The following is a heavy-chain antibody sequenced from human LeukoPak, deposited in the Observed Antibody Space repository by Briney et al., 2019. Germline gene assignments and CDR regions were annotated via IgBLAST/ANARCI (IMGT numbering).Heavy chain of an antibody. CDR1: GFTFSSYA. CDR3: AKVYQSGRFGELSPMWFDP. CDR2: ISYDGTNK. V-gene: IGHV3-30*18. D-gene: IGHD3-10*01. Sequence: GRSLRLSCAASGFTFSSYAMHWVRQAPGKGLEWVAVISYDGTNKYYADSVKGRFTISRDNSKNTLYLQMNSLRTEDTAVYYCAKVYQSGRFGELSPMWFDPWGQGTLVTVSS. J-gene: IGHJ5*02.